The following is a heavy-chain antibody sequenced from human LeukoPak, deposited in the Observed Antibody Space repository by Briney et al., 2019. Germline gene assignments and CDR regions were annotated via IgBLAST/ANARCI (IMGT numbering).Heavy chain of an antibody. CDR1: GFTFSSYE. J-gene: IGHJ4*02. Sequence: PGGSLRLSCAASGFTFSSYEMNWVRQAPGKGLEWVSYISSSGSTIYYADSVKGRFTISRDNAKNSLYLQMNSLRAEDTAVYYCAREGGSYPFDYWGQGTLVTVSS. V-gene: IGHV3-48*03. D-gene: IGHD1-26*01. CDR2: ISSSGSTI. CDR3: AREGGSYPFDY.